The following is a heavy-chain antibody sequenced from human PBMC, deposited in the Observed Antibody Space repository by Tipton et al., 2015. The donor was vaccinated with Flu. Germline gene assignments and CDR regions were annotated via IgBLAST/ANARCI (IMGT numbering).Heavy chain of an antibody. V-gene: IGHV4-39*06. CDR3: ARYPHEGWLHPKHYFDY. D-gene: IGHD5-24*01. J-gene: IGHJ4*02. CDR2: IYYSGST. Sequence: TLSLTCTVSGGSISSSSYYWGWIRQPPGKGLEWIGSIYYSGSTYYNPSLKSRVTISVDTSKNQFALKLSSVTAADTAVYYCARYPHEGWLHPKHYFDYLVQGTLVTVSS. CDR1: GGSISSSSYY.